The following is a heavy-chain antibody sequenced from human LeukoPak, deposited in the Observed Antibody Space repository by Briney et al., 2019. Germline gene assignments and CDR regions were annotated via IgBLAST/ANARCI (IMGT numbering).Heavy chain of an antibody. V-gene: IGHV4-39*01. Sequence: SETLSLTCTVSGGSISSSSYYWGWIRQPPGKGLEWIGSIYYSGSTYYNPSLKSRVTISVDTSKNQFSLKLSSVTAADTAVYYCARLNGLELRDWGQGTLVNVSS. J-gene: IGHJ4*02. D-gene: IGHD1-7*01. CDR1: GGSISSSSYY. CDR2: IYYSGST. CDR3: ARLNGLELRD.